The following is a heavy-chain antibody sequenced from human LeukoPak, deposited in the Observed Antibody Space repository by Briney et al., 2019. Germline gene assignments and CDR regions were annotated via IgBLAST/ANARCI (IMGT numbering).Heavy chain of an antibody. D-gene: IGHD2-15*01. V-gene: IGHV4-39*07. CDR2: IYDSGST. CDR3: ARVIVVVVAATP. J-gene: IGHJ5*02. Sequence: PSETLSLTCTVSGGSISSSSYYWGWIRQPPGKGLEWIGSIYDSGSTYYNPSLKSRVTISVDTSKNQFSLKLSSVTAADTAVYYCARVIVVVVAATPWGQGTLVTVSS. CDR1: GGSISSSSYY.